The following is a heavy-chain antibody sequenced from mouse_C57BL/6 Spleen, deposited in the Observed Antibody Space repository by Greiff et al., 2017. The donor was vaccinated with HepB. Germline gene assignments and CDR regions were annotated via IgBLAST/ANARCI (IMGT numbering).Heavy chain of an antibody. CDR3: ARVTVVSYYFDY. D-gene: IGHD1-1*01. Sequence: DVKLVESGGGLVKPGGSLKLSCAASGFTFSSYAMSWVRQTPEKRLEWVATISDGGSYTYYPDNVKGRFTISRDNAKNNLYLQMSHLKSEDTAMYYCARVTVVSYYFDYWGQGTTLTVSS. CDR2: ISDGGSYT. CDR1: GFTFSSYA. J-gene: IGHJ2*01. V-gene: IGHV5-4*03.